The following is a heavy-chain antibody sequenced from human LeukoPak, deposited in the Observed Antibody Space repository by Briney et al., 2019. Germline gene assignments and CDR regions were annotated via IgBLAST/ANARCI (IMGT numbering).Heavy chain of an antibody. CDR2: INSDGTNT. J-gene: IGHJ3*01. D-gene: IGHD6-13*01. CDR3: AAGYSSSWYNAFDV. CDR1: GFIFSSYW. Sequence: GGSLILSCAASGFIFSSYWMHWVRQAPGKGLVWVSRINSDGTNTRYADSVKGRFTISRDNAKNTLYLQMNSLRAEDTAVYYCAAGYSSSWYNAFDVWGQGTRVTVSS. V-gene: IGHV3-74*01.